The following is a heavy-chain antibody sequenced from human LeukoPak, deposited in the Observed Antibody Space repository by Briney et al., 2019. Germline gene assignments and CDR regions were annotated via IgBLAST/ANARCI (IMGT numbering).Heavy chain of an antibody. D-gene: IGHD6-19*01. CDR3: AKFNGFGQWLVTVYYFDY. CDR2: ISNDGSNK. CDR1: GFTFSSYA. J-gene: IGHJ4*02. Sequence: PGGSLRLSCAASGFTFSSYAMNWVRQAPGKGLEWVAVISNDGSNKYYADSVKGRSTISRDNSKNTLYMQMNSLRTEDTAVYYGAKFNGFGQWLVTVYYFDYWGQGTLVTVSS. V-gene: IGHV3-30*04.